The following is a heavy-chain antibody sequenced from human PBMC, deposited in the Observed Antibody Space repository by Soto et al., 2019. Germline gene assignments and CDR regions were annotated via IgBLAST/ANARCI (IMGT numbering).Heavy chain of an antibody. CDR3: ARGTTVTDYYYGMDV. V-gene: IGHV5-10-1*01. J-gene: IGHJ6*02. D-gene: IGHD4-17*01. CDR1: GYSFTSYW. CDR2: IDPSDSYT. Sequence: GESLKISCKGSGYSFTSYWISWVRQMPGKGLEWMGRIDPSDSYTNYSPSFQGHVTISADKSISTAYLQWSSLKASDTAMYYCARGTTVTDYYYGMDVWGQGTTVTVSS.